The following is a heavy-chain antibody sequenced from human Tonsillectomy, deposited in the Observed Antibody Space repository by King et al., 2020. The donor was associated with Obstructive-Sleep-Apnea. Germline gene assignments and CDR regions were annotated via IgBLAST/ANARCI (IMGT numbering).Heavy chain of an antibody. CDR1: GGFISSYY. V-gene: IGHV4-59*01. CDR3: ARDRARGVRGAPYYYAMDV. Sequence: QLQESGPGLVKPSETLSLTCTVSGGFISSYYWSWIRPPPGKGLEWIGYNYYSGSTNYNPSLKSRVTISVDTSKHRFSLNLTSVTAADTAVYYCARDRARGVRGAPYYYAMDVWGQGTTVAVSS. D-gene: IGHD3-10*01. CDR2: NYYSGST. J-gene: IGHJ6*01.